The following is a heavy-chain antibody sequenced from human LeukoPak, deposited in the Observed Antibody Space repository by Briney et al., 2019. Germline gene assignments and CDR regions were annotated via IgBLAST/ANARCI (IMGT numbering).Heavy chain of an antibody. J-gene: IGHJ4*02. CDR3: ARGVVSSSGGYYISYDY. Sequence: ASVKVSCKASGYSFINYDINWVRQTTGQGLEWMGWMTANGNAEYAQNSQGRVTMTRNTAINTAYMELSSLRSEDTAVYYCARGVVSSSGGYYISYDYWGQGTLVTVSS. CDR2: MTANGNA. D-gene: IGHD3-22*01. CDR1: GYSFINYD. V-gene: IGHV1-8*01.